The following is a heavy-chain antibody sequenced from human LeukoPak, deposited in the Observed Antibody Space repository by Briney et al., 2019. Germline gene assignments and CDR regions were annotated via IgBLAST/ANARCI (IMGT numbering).Heavy chain of an antibody. J-gene: IGHJ6*02. Sequence: SETLSLTCTVSGGSISSSSYYWGWIRQPPGKGLEWIGSIYYSGSTYYNPSLKSRVTISVDTSKNQFSLKLSSVTAADTAVYFCTRHTPVRLSSGYYFGMDVWGQGTTVTVS. V-gene: IGHV4-39*01. CDR3: TRHTPVRLSSGYYFGMDV. CDR2: IYYSGST. CDR1: GGSISSSSYY.